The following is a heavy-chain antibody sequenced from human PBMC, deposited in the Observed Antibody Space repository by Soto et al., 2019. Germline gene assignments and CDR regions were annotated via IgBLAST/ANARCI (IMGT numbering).Heavy chain of an antibody. CDR3: ARDGGTMIVVVPGVLDY. J-gene: IGHJ4*02. CDR2: INPSGDTT. CDR1: GYTFSSYY. V-gene: IGHV1-46*03. D-gene: IGHD3-22*01. Sequence: GASVKVSCKASGYTFSSYYVHWVRQAPGQGLEWMGIINPSGDTTSYAQKFQGRVTMTRDTSTSTVYMELSSLRSEDTAVYYCARDGGTMIVVVPGVLDYWGQGTLVTVSS.